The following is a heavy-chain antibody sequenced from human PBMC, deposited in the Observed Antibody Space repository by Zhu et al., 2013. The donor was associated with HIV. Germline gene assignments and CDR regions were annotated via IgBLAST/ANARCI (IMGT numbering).Heavy chain of an antibody. CDR2: INPHSGGT. CDR1: GYTFTGYY. J-gene: IGHJ3*02. Sequence: QVQLVQSGAELKKPGASVKVSCKASGYTFTGYYMHWVRQAPGQGLEWMGWINPHSGGTNFAQKFQGRVTMTRDTSTSTAYMELSRLRSGDTAIYYCARRTVMSPYGFDIWGQGTMVTVSS. D-gene: IGHD4-17*01. V-gene: IGHV1-2*02. CDR3: ARRTVMSPYGFDI.